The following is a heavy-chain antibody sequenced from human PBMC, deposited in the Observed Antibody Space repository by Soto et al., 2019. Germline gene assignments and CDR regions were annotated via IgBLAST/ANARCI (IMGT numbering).Heavy chain of an antibody. CDR1: GFSLSTSGMC. CDR2: IDWDDDK. CDR3: AREIHTVRVRNGMDV. Sequence: GSGPTLVNPTQTLTLTCTFSGFSLSTSGMCVSWIRQHPGKALEWLALIDWDDDKYYSTSLKTRLTISKDTSKNQVVLTMTNMDPVDTATYYCAREIHTVRVRNGMDVWGQGTTVTVSS. V-gene: IGHV2-70*01. J-gene: IGHJ6*02. D-gene: IGHD4-4*01.